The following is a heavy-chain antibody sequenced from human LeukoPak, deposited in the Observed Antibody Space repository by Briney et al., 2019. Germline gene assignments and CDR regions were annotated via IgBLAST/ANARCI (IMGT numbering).Heavy chain of an antibody. Sequence: SETLSLTCGVYGGSFSGCWSWIRQPPGKGLEWIGEIHYSGSTKYNPSLKSRVTIPVDTSKKEISLKLTSVTAADTAVYYCVSHIRGGFDPWGQGTLVTVSS. J-gene: IGHJ5*02. CDR3: VSHIRGGFDP. D-gene: IGHD3-16*01. CDR1: GGSFSGC. CDR2: IHYSGST. V-gene: IGHV4-34*01.